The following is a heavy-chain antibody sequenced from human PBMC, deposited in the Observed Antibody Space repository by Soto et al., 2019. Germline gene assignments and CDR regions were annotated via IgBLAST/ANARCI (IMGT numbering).Heavy chain of an antibody. CDR3: ASQYCSRSSCYFDY. V-gene: IGHV5-51*01. Sequence: GEALNLSCAASCNRFSLHLIAWVRPLPGKGLEWMGIIFVGDSETRYSPPFQGQVAISADKSISTAYLQWSSLKASDTAMYYCASQYCSRSSCYFDYWGQGTSVT. D-gene: IGHD2-15*01. CDR1: CNRFSLHL. CDR2: IFVGDSET. J-gene: IGHJ4*02.